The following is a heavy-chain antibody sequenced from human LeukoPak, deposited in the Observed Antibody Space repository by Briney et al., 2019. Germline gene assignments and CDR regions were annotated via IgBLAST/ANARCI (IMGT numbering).Heavy chain of an antibody. CDR3: ARDRSGYRVGYFDY. J-gene: IGHJ4*02. V-gene: IGHV1-2*02. CDR2: INPNSGGT. CDR1: GYTFTGYC. D-gene: IGHD5-12*01. Sequence: ASVKVSCKASGYTFTGYCMHWVRQAPGQGLEWMGWINPNSGGTNYAQKFQGRVTMTRDTSISTAYMELSRLRSDDTAVYYCARDRSGYRVGYFDYWGQGTLVTVSS.